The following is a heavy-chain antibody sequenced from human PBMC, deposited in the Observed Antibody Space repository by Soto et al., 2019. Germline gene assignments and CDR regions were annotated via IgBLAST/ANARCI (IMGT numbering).Heavy chain of an antibody. CDR2: IFYSGSA. CDR3: ARRYGWLYFDY. J-gene: IGHJ4*02. CDR1: GASISSSTCF. V-gene: IGHV4-39*01. Sequence: SEPLSLTCTVSGASISSSTCFWAWIRQPPGKGLEWIGTIFYSGSAYYNPSLKSRVTISVDTSKNQFSLKLTSVTAADTALYYCARRYGWLYFDYWGQGSLVTVS. D-gene: IGHD3-10*01.